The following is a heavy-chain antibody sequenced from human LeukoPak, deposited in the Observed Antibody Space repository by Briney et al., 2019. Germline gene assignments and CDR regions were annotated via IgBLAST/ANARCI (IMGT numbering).Heavy chain of an antibody. J-gene: IGHJ4*02. CDR2: LCYGVYS. Sequence: SETLSLTCTVSGDSITTTTYYWAWIRQPPGKGLEWIGSLCYGVYSSYNPSLKSRVAMSVDTSKNQFSLKLRYVTAADTAVYYCAREDVDVETTTVSFDYWGQGTLVTVSS. D-gene: IGHD5-18*01. CDR1: GDSITTTTYY. CDR3: AREDVDVETTTVSFDY. V-gene: IGHV4-39*07.